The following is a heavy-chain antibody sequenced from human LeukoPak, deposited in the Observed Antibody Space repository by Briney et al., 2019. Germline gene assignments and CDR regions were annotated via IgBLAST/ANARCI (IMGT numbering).Heavy chain of an antibody. Sequence: SQTLSLTCAISGDSFSRNSAAWDWSRQSPLRGLEWLGRTYYRSKWYNDYAVSVKSRITIPPDTSNNQFSLQLNSVTPEDTAVYYCARGRPAAPWDPWGQGTLVTVSS. CDR2: TYYRSKWYN. CDR3: ARGRPAAPWDP. J-gene: IGHJ5*02. CDR1: GDSFSRNSAA. V-gene: IGHV6-1*01. D-gene: IGHD2-2*01.